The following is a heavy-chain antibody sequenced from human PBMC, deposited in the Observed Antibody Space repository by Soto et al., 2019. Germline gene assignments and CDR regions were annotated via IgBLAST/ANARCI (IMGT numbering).Heavy chain of an antibody. J-gene: IGHJ5*02. D-gene: IGHD2-15*01. Sequence: GGSLRLSCAASGFTLSTFTMNWVRQAPGKGLEWVSSINTNSRSMFYSDSVKGRFTNSRDNAKNSLSLQMNSLKTEDTAVYYCARGFSSYPWFAPWGQGTRVSLSS. CDR2: INTNSRSM. CDR1: GFTLSTFT. V-gene: IGHV3-21*01. CDR3: ARGFSSYPWFAP.